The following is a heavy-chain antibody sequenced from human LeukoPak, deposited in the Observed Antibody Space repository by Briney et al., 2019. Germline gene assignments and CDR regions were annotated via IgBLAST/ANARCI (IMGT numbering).Heavy chain of an antibody. CDR2: INSDGSST. CDR3: ARGIAEQLDY. Sequence: PGGSLRLSCAASGFTFSSYEMNWVRQAPGKGLVWVSRINSDGSSTSYADSVKGRFTISRDNAKSTLYLQMNSLRAEDTAVYYCARGIAEQLDYWGQGTLVTVSS. J-gene: IGHJ4*02. CDR1: GFTFSSYE. V-gene: IGHV3-74*01. D-gene: IGHD6-13*01.